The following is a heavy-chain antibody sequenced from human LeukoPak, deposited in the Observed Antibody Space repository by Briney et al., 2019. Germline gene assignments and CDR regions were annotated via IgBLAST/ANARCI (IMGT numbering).Heavy chain of an antibody. D-gene: IGHD3-3*01. CDR1: GYSISSGYY. CDR2: IYYTGGT. CDR3: ASRNFGVVTD. J-gene: IGHJ4*02. V-gene: IGHV4-38-2*02. Sequence: PSETLSLTCSVSGYSISSGYYWGWIRQPPGRGLEWIGSIYYTGGTLYNPSLKSRVSMSVDTSTNQFSLKLTSVTAADTAVYYCASRNFGVVTDWGQGTLVTVSS.